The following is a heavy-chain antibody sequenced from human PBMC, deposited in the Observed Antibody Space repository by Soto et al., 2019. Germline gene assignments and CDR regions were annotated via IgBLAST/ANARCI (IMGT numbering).Heavy chain of an antibody. J-gene: IGHJ3*02. Sequence: EVQLLESGGGLVQPGGSLRLSCAASGFTFSSYAMSWVRQAPGKGLEWVSAISGSGGSTYYADSVKGRFTISRDNFKNMLYLQMSSLRAEDTAVYYCARDGFGRYSGTGSEAFDIWGQGTMVTVSS. V-gene: IGHV3-23*01. CDR2: ISGSGGST. CDR3: ARDGFGRYSGTGSEAFDI. CDR1: GFTFSSYA. D-gene: IGHD3-10*01.